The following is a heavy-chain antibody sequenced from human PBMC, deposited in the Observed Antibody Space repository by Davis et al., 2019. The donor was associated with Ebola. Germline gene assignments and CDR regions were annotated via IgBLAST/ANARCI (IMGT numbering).Heavy chain of an antibody. CDR2: ISGGGDSP. D-gene: IGHD1-1*01. V-gene: IGHV3-23*01. CDR3: AGDPNWESGS. Sequence: GESLKISCAASGFTFSNYAMSWVRQAPGKGPEWVSAISGGGDSPYYADSVKGRFTISRDNSKNMLYLQMDSLRVEDTAQYFCAGDPNWESGSWGQGVLVSVSS. CDR1: GFTFSNYA. J-gene: IGHJ5*02.